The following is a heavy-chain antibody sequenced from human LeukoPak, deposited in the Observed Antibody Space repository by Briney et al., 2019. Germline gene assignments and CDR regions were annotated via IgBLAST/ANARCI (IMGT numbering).Heavy chain of an antibody. Sequence: PSETLFLTCAVSGYSISSGYYWGWIRPPPGKGLEWIGSIYHSGSTYYNPSLKSRVTISVDTSKNQFSLKLSSVTAADTAVYYCARCPAYYDILTGYYPNWFDPWGQGTLVTVSS. CDR2: IYHSGST. CDR3: ARCPAYYDILTGYYPNWFDP. J-gene: IGHJ5*02. D-gene: IGHD3-9*01. CDR1: GYSISSGYY. V-gene: IGHV4-38-2*01.